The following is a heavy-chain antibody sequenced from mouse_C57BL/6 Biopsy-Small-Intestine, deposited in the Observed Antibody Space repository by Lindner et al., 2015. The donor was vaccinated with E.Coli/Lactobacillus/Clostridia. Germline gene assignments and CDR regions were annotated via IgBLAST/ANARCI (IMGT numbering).Heavy chain of an antibody. CDR2: ISSDSSTI. CDR1: GFTFSDYG. Sequence: VQLQESGGGLVKPGGSLKLSCAASGFTFSDYGMHWVRQTPEKGLEWVAFISSDSSTIYYADTVKGRFTISRDNAKNTLFLQMTSLRSEDTAMYHCTKLGRRPYWGQGTTLTVSS. D-gene: IGHD4-1*01. V-gene: IGHV5-17*01. J-gene: IGHJ2*01. CDR3: TKLGRRPY.